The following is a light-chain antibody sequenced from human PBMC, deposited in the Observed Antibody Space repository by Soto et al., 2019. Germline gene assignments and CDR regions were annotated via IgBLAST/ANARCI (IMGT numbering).Light chain of an antibody. CDR1: SPDFG. CDR2: EVS. J-gene: IGLJ2*01. V-gene: IGLV2-14*01. Sequence: QSALTQPASVSGSPGQSITISCSGISPDFGVSWYQHFPGKAPKLLIFEVSNRPSGVSTRFSGSKSGNMAFLTISGLQSEDEGLYHFSSYSRTTTLFGGGTKLTVL. CDR3: SSYSRTTTL.